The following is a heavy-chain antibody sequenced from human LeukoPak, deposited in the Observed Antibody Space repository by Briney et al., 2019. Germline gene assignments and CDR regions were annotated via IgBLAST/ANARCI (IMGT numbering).Heavy chain of an antibody. J-gene: IGHJ4*02. Sequence: ASVRVSCKASGGTFSSYTISWVRQAPGQGLEWMGRIIPILGIANYAQKFQGRVTITADKSTSTAYMELSSLRSEDTAVYYCARLESQGYGPSWGQGTLVTVSS. CDR1: GGTFSSYT. D-gene: IGHD5-18*01. CDR2: IIPILGIA. V-gene: IGHV1-69*02. CDR3: ARLESQGYGPS.